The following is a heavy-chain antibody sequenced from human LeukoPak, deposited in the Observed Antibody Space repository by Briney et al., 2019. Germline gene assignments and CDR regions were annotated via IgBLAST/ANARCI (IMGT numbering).Heavy chain of an antibody. J-gene: IGHJ4*02. CDR1: GFTFSTNW. CDR3: VRALLGLDDY. D-gene: IGHD3-16*01. V-gene: IGHV3-74*03. Sequence: PGRSLRLSCAASGFTFSTNWMHWVRQGPGKGLVWVSRINPDGSATTYADSVKGRFTISRDNAKNTVYLQMNSLSAEDTAVYYCVRALLGLDDYWGQGTLVTVSS. CDR2: INPDGSAT.